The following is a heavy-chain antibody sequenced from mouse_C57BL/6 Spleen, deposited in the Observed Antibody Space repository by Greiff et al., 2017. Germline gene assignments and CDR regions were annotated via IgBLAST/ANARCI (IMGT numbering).Heavy chain of an antibody. CDR1: GYTFTDYY. D-gene: IGHD2-5*01. J-gene: IGHJ2*01. Sequence: EVQLQQSGPELVKPGASVKISCKASGYTFTDYYMNWVKQSHGKSLEWIGDINPNNGGTSYNQKFTGKATLTVDKSSSTAYMELRSLTSEDSAVYYCARAGSNYPFDYWGQGTTLTVTS. CDR3: ARAGSNYPFDY. V-gene: IGHV1-26*01. CDR2: INPNNGGT.